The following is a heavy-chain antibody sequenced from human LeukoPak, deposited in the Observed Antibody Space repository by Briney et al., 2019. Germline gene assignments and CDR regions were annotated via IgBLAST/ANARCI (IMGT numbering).Heavy chain of an antibody. CDR3: ALLGKAAAAYYYMDV. J-gene: IGHJ6*03. Sequence: ASVKVSCKASGYTFTGYYMHWVRQAPGQGLEWMGWINPNSGGTNYAQKFQGRVTMTRDTSISTAYMELSRLRSDDTAVYYCALLGKAAAAYYYMDVWGKGTTVTVSS. D-gene: IGHD6-13*01. V-gene: IGHV1-2*02. CDR1: GYTFTGYY. CDR2: INPNSGGT.